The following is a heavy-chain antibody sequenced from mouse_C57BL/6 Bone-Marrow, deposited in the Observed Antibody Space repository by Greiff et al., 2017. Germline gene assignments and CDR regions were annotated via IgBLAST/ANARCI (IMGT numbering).Heavy chain of an antibody. Sequence: DVKLQESGGGLVQPKGSLKLSCAASGFSFNTYAMNWVRQAPGKGLEWVARIRSKSNNYATYYADSVKDRFTISRDDSESMLYLQMNNLKTEDTAMYYCGRHYYGFDYWGQGTTLTVSS. CDR3: GRHYYGFDY. J-gene: IGHJ2*01. CDR2: IRSKSNNYAT. CDR1: GFSFNTYA. V-gene: IGHV10-1*01. D-gene: IGHD1-1*01.